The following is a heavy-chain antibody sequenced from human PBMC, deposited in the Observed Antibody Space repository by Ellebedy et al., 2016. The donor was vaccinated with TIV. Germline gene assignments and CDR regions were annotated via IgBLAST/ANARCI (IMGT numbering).Heavy chain of an antibody. CDR2: ISGSGGST. V-gene: IGHV3-23*01. J-gene: IGHJ5*02. CDR1: GFTFSSYA. CDR3: AKGKVIAVAGGNWFDP. D-gene: IGHD6-19*01. Sequence: GGSLRLSXAASGFTFSSYAMSWVRQAPGKGLEWVSAISGSGGSTYYADSVKGRFTISRDNSKNTLYLQMNSLRAEDTAVYYCAKGKVIAVAGGNWFDPWGQGTLVTVSS.